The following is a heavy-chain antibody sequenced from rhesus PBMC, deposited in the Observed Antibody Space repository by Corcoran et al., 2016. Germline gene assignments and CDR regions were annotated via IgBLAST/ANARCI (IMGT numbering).Heavy chain of an antibody. CDR3: AGGTPPLVGY. Sequence: QVQLQESGPGLVKPSETLSLTCAVSGGSISAYYYWNWIRQPPGKGLEWIGNIYGNSASTYYNPALKSGVTITKDTSKNQFVLKLSSVTAADTAGYDCAGGTPPLVGYWGQGVLVTVSS. V-gene: IGHV4S9*01. CDR1: GGSISAYYY. CDR2: IYGNSAST. D-gene: IGHD2-39*01. J-gene: IGHJ4*01.